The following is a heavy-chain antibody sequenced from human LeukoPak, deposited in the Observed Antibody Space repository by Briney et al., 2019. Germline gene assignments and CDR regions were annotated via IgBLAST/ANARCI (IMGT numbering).Heavy chain of an antibody. V-gene: IGHV3-53*01. Sequence: GGSLRLSCAASGFTVSSNCMSWVRQAPGKGLDWVSMIYSGGSTNYADSVKGRFTISRDSSKNTLYLQMNSLRAEDTAVYYCVTRLAWGQGTLVTVSS. CDR2: IYSGGST. CDR1: GFTVSSNC. CDR3: VTRLA. D-gene: IGHD3-16*01. J-gene: IGHJ5*02.